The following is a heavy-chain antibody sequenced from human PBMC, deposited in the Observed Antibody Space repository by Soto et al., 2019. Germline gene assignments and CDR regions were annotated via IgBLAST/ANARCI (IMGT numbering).Heavy chain of an antibody. V-gene: IGHV3-33*01. J-gene: IGHJ4*02. Sequence: QVQLVESGGGVVQPGRSLRLSCAASGFTFSSYGMHWVRQAPGKGLEWVAVIWYDGSNKYYADSVKGRFTISRDNSKNTLYLQMNSRRAEDTAVYYCARDRRGTDDYWGQGTLVTVSS. D-gene: IGHD1-26*01. CDR3: ARDRRGTDDY. CDR1: GFTFSSYG. CDR2: IWYDGSNK.